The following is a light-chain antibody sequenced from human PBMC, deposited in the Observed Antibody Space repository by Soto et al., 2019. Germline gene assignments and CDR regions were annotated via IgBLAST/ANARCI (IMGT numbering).Light chain of an antibody. CDR2: STN. J-gene: IGLJ3*02. CDR1: SGSVSTDNY. CDR3: VLYMGRGISL. V-gene: IGLV8-61*01. Sequence: QTVVTQEPSLSVSPAGTVTLTCGLNSGSVSTDNYPSWYQQTPGQAPRTLIYSTNTRSSGVPDRFSGSILETKAALTITGAQADDESDYYCVLYMGRGISLFGGGTKLTVL.